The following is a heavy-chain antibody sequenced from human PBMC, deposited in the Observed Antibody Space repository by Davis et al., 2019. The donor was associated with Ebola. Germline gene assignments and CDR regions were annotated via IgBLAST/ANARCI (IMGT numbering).Heavy chain of an antibody. D-gene: IGHD1-26*01. J-gene: IGHJ4*02. CDR3: TRQDSGSYFPFDY. Sequence: GESLKISCAASGFTFSGSAMHWVRQASGKGLEWVGRIRSKANSYATAYAASVKGRFTISRDDSKNTAYLQMNSLKTEDTAVYYCTRQDSGSYFPFDYWGQGTLVTVSS. V-gene: IGHV3-73*01. CDR1: GFTFSGSA. CDR2: IRSKANSYAT.